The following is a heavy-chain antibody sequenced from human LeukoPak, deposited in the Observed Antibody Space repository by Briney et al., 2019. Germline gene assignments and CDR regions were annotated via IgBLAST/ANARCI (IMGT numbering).Heavy chain of an antibody. CDR3: ATYIQRPPGMDV. Sequence: PGGSLRLSCAVSGLTFSDYRMIWVRQAPEKRLEWVAVTADADDVIQYADSVKGRLTISTDNSKNTVYLQMNSLRAEDTALYFCATYIQRPPGMDVWGQGTTVTVSS. CDR1: GLTFSDYR. D-gene: IGHD2-15*01. J-gene: IGHJ6*02. V-gene: IGHV3-23*01. CDR2: TADADDVI.